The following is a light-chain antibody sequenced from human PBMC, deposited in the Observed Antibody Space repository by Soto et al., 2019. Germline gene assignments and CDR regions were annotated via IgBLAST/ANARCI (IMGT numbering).Light chain of an antibody. CDR3: QQYNSYPLT. J-gene: IGKJ4*01. CDR1: QSISRW. V-gene: IGKV1-5*01. Sequence: GDRVTITCRARQSISRWLAWYQQKPGKAPKLLIYDASILESGVPSRFSGSGSGTEFTLTISSLQPDDFATYYCQQYNSYPLTFGGGTKVDIK. CDR2: DAS.